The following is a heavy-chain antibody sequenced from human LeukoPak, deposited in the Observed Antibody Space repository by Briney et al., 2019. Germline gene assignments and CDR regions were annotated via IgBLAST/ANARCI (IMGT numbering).Heavy chain of an antibody. Sequence: ASVKVSCKASGYTFTSYDINWVRQATGQGREWMGWMNPNSGNTGYAQKFQGRVTMTRNTSISTAYMELSSLRSEDTAVYYCARVLGGSGSYPYFDYWGQGTLVTVSS. V-gene: IGHV1-8*01. CDR3: ARVLGGSGSYPYFDY. CDR1: GYTFTSYD. CDR2: MNPNSGNT. D-gene: IGHD3-10*01. J-gene: IGHJ4*02.